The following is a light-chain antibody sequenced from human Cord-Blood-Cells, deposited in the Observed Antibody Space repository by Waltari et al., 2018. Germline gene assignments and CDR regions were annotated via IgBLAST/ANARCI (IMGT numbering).Light chain of an antibody. Sequence: QSVLTQPPSASGTPGQRVTISCSGSSSNIGSNYVYWYQQLPDIAPELLIYWNSPRPSWVSDRCSGSTSATSASLAISGLRSEDEADYYCAAWDDSLSGWVFGGGTKLTVL. V-gene: IGLV1-47*01. CDR3: AAWDDSLSGWV. CDR1: SSNIGSNY. J-gene: IGLJ3*02. CDR2: WNS.